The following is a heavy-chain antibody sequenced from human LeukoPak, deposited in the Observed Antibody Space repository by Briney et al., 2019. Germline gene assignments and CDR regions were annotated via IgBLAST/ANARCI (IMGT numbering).Heavy chain of an antibody. CDR1: GFTFSSYA. Sequence: GRSLRLSCAASGFTFSSYAMHWVRQAPGKGLEWVANIKQDGSEKYYVDSVKGRFTISRDNAKNSLYLQMNSLRAEDTAVYYCARDSGYGYNWFDPWGQGTLVTVSS. J-gene: IGHJ5*02. CDR2: IKQDGSEK. V-gene: IGHV3-7*03. D-gene: IGHD5-12*01. CDR3: ARDSGYGYNWFDP.